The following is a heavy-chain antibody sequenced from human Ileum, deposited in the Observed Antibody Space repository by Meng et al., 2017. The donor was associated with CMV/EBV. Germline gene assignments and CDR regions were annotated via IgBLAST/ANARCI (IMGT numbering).Heavy chain of an antibody. J-gene: IGHJ3*02. CDR1: GESFSGYN. D-gene: IGHD7-27*01. CDR2: IYHSGTT. Sequence: SETLSLTCGVYGESFSGYNWSWVRQPPGRGLEWIGEIYHSGTTNYNPSLKSRVTISVDMSKNQFSLRVRSVTAADTAVYFCARDRPLGRFTHDAFDIWGQGTVVTVSS. V-gene: IGHV4-34*01. CDR3: ARDRPLGRFTHDAFDI.